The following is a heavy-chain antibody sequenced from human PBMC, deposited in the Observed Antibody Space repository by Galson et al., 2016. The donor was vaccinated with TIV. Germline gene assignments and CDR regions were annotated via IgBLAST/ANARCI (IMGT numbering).Heavy chain of an antibody. Sequence: SVKVSCKASGYTFTSYDINWVRQATGQGLEWVGWMNPNSGNTGYAQKFRGRVTMTRNTSVRTAYMELSMLRSDDTATYYCARASTVVGDWYFDLWGRGTLVPVSS. CDR2: MNPNSGNT. D-gene: IGHD4-23*01. V-gene: IGHV1-8*02. J-gene: IGHJ2*01. CDR1: GYTFTSYD. CDR3: ARASTVVGDWYFDL.